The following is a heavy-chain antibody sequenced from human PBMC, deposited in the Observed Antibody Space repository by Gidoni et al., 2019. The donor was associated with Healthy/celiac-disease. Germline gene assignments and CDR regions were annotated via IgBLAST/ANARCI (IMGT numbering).Heavy chain of an antibody. CDR3: ATPVVPAAIAYYYYGMDV. V-gene: IGHV1-3*01. CDR1: GYTFTSYT. Sequence: QVQLVQSGAEVKKPGASVKVSCKASGYTFTSYTMHWVRQATGQRLEWMGWINAGNGNTKYSQKFQGRVTITRDTSASTAYMELSSLRSEDTAVYYCATPVVPAAIAYYYYGMDVWGQGTTVTVSS. D-gene: IGHD2-2*01. CDR2: INAGNGNT. J-gene: IGHJ6*02.